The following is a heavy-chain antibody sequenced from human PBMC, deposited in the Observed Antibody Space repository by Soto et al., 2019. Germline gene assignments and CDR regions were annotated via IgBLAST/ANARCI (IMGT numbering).Heavy chain of an antibody. Sequence: QVHLVQSGAEVKKPGASVKVSCKGSGYDFTTYGITWVRQAPGQGLEWMAWISAHNGNTDYAQKLQGRVTVTRDTSPSTAYMERRSLRSDDMAMYYRARGRYGDYWGQCALVTFAS. CDR3: ARGRYGDY. D-gene: IGHD1-1*01. CDR1: GYDFTTYG. J-gene: IGHJ4*02. V-gene: IGHV1-18*03. CDR2: ISAHNGNT.